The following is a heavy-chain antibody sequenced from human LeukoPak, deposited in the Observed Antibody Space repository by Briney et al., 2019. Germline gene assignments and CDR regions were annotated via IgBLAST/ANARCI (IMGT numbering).Heavy chain of an antibody. D-gene: IGHD5-12*01. CDR3: AREISGYDSPDAFDI. CDR1: GGSFSGYY. CDR2: INHSGST. Sequence: SETLSLTCAVYGGSFSGYYWSWIRQPPGKGLEWIGEINHSGSTNYNPSLKSRVTISVDTSKNQFSLKLSSVTAADTAVYYCAREISGYDSPDAFDIWGQGTMVTVSS. J-gene: IGHJ3*02. V-gene: IGHV4-34*01.